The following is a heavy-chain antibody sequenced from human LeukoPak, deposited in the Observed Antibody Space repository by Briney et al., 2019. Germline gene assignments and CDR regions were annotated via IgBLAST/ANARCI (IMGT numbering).Heavy chain of an antibody. J-gene: IGHJ4*02. CDR3: VRPLQPGSTLLHYYFAH. CDR1: GFTFSSYW. D-gene: IGHD2/OR15-2a*01. V-gene: IGHV3-33*03. CDR2: IWYDGSKK. Sequence: SGGSLRLSCAASGFTFSSYWMSWVRQAPGKGLEWVAVIWYDGSKKYYGDSVKGRFTISRDNSKNTLYLQMNSLRAEDTAVYYCVRPLQPGSTLLHYYFAHWGQGTLVAVSS.